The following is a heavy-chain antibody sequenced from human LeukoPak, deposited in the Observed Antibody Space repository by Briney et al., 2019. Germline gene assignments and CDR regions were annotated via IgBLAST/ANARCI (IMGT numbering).Heavy chain of an antibody. CDR3: ARVVGLTGYSSSWYSGYYYYMDV. J-gene: IGHJ6*03. CDR2: ISPSGGST. V-gene: IGHV1-46*01. Sequence: ASVKLSCKAFGYTFTGYWMHWVRQAPGQGPEWMGVISPSGGSTIYAQKFKGRVTLTRDMSTSTDYLELSSLRSEDTAVYYCARVVGLTGYSSSWYSGYYYYMDVWGKGTTVTVSS. D-gene: IGHD6-13*01. CDR1: GYTFTGYW.